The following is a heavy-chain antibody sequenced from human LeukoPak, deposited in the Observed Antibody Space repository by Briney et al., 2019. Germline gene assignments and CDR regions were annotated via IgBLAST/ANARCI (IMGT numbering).Heavy chain of an antibody. V-gene: IGHV4-34*01. D-gene: IGHD6-13*01. Sequence: PSETLSLTCAVYGGSFSGYYWSWIRQPPGKGLEWIGEINHSGSTNYNPYLKSRVTISIDTSKNQFSLKLSSVTAADTAVYYCARGLPGYSSSWYSYWGQGTLVTVSS. J-gene: IGHJ4*02. CDR1: GGSFSGYY. CDR3: ARGLPGYSSSWYSY. CDR2: INHSGST.